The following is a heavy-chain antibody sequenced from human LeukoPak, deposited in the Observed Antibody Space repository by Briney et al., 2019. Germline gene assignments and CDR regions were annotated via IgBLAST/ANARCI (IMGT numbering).Heavy chain of an antibody. D-gene: IGHD3-9*01. CDR1: GYTFTTYE. CDR3: ARRVLLYDILTADSRYYYYYMDV. V-gene: IGHV1-8*01. J-gene: IGHJ6*03. CDR2: MNPNSDNT. Sequence: ASVKVSCKASGYTFTTYEINWVRQATGQGLEWMGWMNPNSDNTGYAQKFQGRVTMTRNTSINTAYMELGSLRSEDTAVYYCARRVLLYDILTADSRYYYYYMDVWGRGTTVTISS.